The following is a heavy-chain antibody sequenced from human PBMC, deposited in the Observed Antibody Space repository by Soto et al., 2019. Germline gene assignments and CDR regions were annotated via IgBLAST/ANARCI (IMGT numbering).Heavy chain of an antibody. CDR3: AGGRNAVYYCYGMAV. Sequence: QVQLVQSGAEVKKPGSSVRVSCKASGGTFSSNAISWVRQAPGQGLEWMGGIIPRLGTANYAPKFQGRVTIPADESTSPADRERTSLSFEDTAVYYGAGGRNAVYYCYGMAVWGKGTTVTVSS. D-gene: IGHD1-1*01. CDR1: GGTFSSNA. J-gene: IGHJ6*04. V-gene: IGHV1-69*01. CDR2: IIPRLGTA.